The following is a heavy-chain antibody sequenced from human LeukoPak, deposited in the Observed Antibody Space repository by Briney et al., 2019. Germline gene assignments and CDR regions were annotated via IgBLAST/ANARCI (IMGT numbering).Heavy chain of an antibody. CDR3: ARGWVYDYVWGSYRPDAFDI. V-gene: IGHV4-4*02. D-gene: IGHD3-16*02. CDR1: GGSISSNNW. CDR2: IFHSGST. Sequence: SETLSLTCAVSGGSISSNNWWSWVRQPPGKGLEWIGEIFHSGSTNYNPSLKSRVTISVDKSKNQFSLKLNSVTAADTAVYYCARGWVYDYVWGSYRPDAFDIWGQGTMVTVSS. J-gene: IGHJ3*02.